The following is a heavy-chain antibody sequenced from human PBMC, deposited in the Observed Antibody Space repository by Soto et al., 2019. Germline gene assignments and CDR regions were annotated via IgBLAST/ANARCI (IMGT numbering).Heavy chain of an antibody. CDR3: ARSPPPQYYYDSSGYYTPPDY. V-gene: IGHV1-69*13. CDR2: IIPIFGTA. Sequence: SVEVSCKASVGRFSGYALSWVRQDPGQGLEWMGGIIPIFGTANYAQKFQGRVTITADESTSTAYMELSSLRSEDTAVYYCARSPPPQYYYDSSGYYTPPDYWGQGTLVTVSS. CDR1: VGRFSGYA. D-gene: IGHD3-22*01. J-gene: IGHJ4*02.